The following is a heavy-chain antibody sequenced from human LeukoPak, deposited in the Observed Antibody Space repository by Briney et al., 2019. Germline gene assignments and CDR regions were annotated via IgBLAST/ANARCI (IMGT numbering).Heavy chain of an antibody. CDR1: GFTFSSYAM. Sequence: GSLRLSCAASGFTFSSYAMSWVRQAPGKGLEWIGEIYHSGSTNYNPSLKSRVTISVDKSKNQFSLKLSSVTAADTAVYYCARLINYYGSGSYDYWGQGTLVTVSS. D-gene: IGHD3-10*01. CDR3: ARLINYYGSGSYDY. CDR2: IYHSGST. V-gene: IGHV4-4*02. J-gene: IGHJ4*02.